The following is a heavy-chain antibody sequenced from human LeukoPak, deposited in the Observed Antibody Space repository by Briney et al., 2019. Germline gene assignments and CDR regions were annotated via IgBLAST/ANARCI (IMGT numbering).Heavy chain of an antibody. CDR1: GFTFSNAW. CDR3: ARVSYSSGYYSGSWFDP. Sequence: GGSLRLSCAASGFTFSNAWMSWVRQAPGKGLEWVSLIYSGGSTYYADSVKGRFTISRDNSKNTLYLQMNSLRAEDTAVYYCARVSYSSGYYSGSWFDPWGQGTLVTVSS. CDR2: IYSGGST. J-gene: IGHJ5*02. V-gene: IGHV3-66*01. D-gene: IGHD3-22*01.